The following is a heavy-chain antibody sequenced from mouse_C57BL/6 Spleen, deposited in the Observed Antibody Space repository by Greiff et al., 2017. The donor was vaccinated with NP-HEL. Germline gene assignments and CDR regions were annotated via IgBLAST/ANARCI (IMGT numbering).Heavy chain of an antibody. J-gene: IGHJ2*01. V-gene: IGHV1-39*01. CDR2: INPNYGTT. CDR3: ATITTGRYYLDY. D-gene: IGHD1-1*01. CDR1: GYSFTDYN. Sequence: EVQLQQSGPELVKPGASVKISCKASGYSFTDYNMNWVKQSHGKSLEWIGVINPNYGTTSYNQKFKGKATLTVDQSSSTAYMQLNSLRSEDSAVYYCATITTGRYYLDYWGQGTTLTVSS.